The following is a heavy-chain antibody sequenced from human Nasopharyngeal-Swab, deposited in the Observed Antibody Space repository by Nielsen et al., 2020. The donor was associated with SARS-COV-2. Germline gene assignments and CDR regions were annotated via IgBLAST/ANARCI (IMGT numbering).Heavy chain of an antibody. Sequence: GASLEISWAGSGFTFSSHWMHWVRQAPGKGLVWVSRISEDGSITTYADSVKGRFTISRDNAKNTLFLQMHSLRADDAAIYYCASQLGHPDSWGQGTLVTVSS. CDR1: GFTFSSHW. CDR2: ISEDGSIT. J-gene: IGHJ4*02. V-gene: IGHV3-74*01. D-gene: IGHD2-2*01. CDR3: ASQLGHPDS.